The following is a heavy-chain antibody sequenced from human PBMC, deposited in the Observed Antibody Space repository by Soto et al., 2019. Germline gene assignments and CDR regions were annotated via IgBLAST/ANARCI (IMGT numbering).Heavy chain of an antibody. J-gene: IGHJ6*02. V-gene: IGHV3-21*01. CDR3: ARVYSRGLKPMKSYGMDV. CDR1: GFTFSSYS. CDR2: ISSSSSYI. Sequence: TGGSLRLSCAASGFTFSSYSMNWVRQAPGKGLEWVSSISSSSSYIYYADSVKGRFTISRDNAKNSLYLQMNSLRAEDTAVYYCARVYSRGLKPMKSYGMDVWGQGTTVTVSS. D-gene: IGHD6-13*01.